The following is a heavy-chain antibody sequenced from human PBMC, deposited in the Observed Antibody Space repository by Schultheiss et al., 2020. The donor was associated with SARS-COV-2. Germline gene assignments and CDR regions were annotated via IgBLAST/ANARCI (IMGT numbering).Heavy chain of an antibody. CDR3: AKDDYGEPFDY. Sequence: GGSLRLSCAASGFTFSSYAMHWVRQAPGKGLEWVAVIWYDGSNKYYADSVKGRFTISRDNSKNTLYLQMNSLRAEDTAVYYCAKDDYGEPFDYWGQGTLVTVSS. CDR1: GFTFSSYA. D-gene: IGHD4-17*01. V-gene: IGHV3-30*02. J-gene: IGHJ4*02. CDR2: IWYDGSNK.